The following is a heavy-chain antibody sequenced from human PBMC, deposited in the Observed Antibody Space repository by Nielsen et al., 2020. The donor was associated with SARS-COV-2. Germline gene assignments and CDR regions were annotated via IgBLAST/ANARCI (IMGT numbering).Heavy chain of an antibody. J-gene: IGHJ6*02. Sequence: GESLKISCAASGFTFSYYYMSWICQAPGKGLERVSYISHSGNYMIYADSVKGRLTISRDNARNSVYLQMNSLGAEDTAVYYCARTGRNMVNYYGMDVWGQGTTVTVSS. CDR1: GFTFSYYY. CDR2: ISHSGNYM. V-gene: IGHV3-11*03. D-gene: IGHD5-18*01. CDR3: ARTGRNMVNYYGMDV.